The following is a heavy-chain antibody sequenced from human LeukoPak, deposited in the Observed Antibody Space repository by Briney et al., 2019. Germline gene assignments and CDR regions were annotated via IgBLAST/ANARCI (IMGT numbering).Heavy chain of an antibody. J-gene: IGHJ6*04. CDR1: GYTFTSYG. Sequence: ASVRVSCKASGYTFTSYGISWVRQAPGQGLEWMGWISAYNGNTNYAQKLQGRVTMTTDTSTSTAYMELRSLRSDDTAVHYCARDRASRPDRYSGYDYLAYYYGMDVWGKGTTVTVSS. D-gene: IGHD5-12*01. CDR3: ARDRASRPDRYSGYDYLAYYYGMDV. CDR2: ISAYNGNT. V-gene: IGHV1-18*04.